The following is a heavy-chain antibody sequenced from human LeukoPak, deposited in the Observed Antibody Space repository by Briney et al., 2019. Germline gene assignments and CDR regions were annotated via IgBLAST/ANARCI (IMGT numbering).Heavy chain of an antibody. CDR3: APIGSSSWYRYFQH. CDR1: GFTFSSYW. D-gene: IGHD6-13*01. J-gene: IGHJ1*01. Sequence: GGSLRLSYAASGFTFSSYWMHWVRHAPGKGLVWVSRINSDGSSTNYADSVKGRFTISRDNAKNTLYLQMNSLRAEDTAVYYCAPIGSSSWYRYFQHWGQGTLVTVSS. V-gene: IGHV3-74*01. CDR2: INSDGSST.